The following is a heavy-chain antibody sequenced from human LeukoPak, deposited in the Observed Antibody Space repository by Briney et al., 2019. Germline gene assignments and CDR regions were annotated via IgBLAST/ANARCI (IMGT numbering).Heavy chain of an antibody. CDR2: IYYSGST. D-gene: IGHD6-6*01. Sequence: PSETLSLTCAVYGGSFSGYYWSWIRQPPGKGLEWIGSIYYSGSTYYNPSLKSRVTISVDTSKNQFSLKLSSVTAADTAVYYCARGKYSSSLYYYSYRAVWGKGTTVTVSS. V-gene: IGHV4-34*01. CDR3: ARGKYSSSLYYYSYRAV. J-gene: IGHJ6*03. CDR1: GGSFSGYY.